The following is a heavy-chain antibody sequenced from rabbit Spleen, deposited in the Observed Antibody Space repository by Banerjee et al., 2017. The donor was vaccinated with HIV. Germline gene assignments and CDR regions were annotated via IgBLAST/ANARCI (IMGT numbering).Heavy chain of an antibody. D-gene: IGHD4-1*01. Sequence: QEQLVESGGGLVKPEGSLKLSCTASGFSFSNKAVMCWVRQAPGKGLEWIACINVVTGKAVYASWAKGRYTFSKTSSTTVTLQMTSLTAADTATYFCARRYAGYGSGLDLWGQGTLVTVS. V-gene: IGHV1S45*01. CDR3: ARRYAGYGSGLDL. CDR2: INVVTGKA. J-gene: IGHJ3*01. CDR1: GFSFSNKAV.